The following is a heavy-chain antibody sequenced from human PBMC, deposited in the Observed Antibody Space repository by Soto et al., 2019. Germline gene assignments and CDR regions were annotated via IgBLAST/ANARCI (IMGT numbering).Heavy chain of an antibody. V-gene: IGHV3-23*01. Sequence: WSLRLSCAASGFTFSSYAMSWVRQAPGKGLEWVSAISGSGGSTYYADSVKGRFTISRDNSKNTLYLQMNSLRAEDTAVYYCAKVPRPYYYDSSGYYSDYWGQGTLVTVSS. J-gene: IGHJ4*02. CDR1: GFTFSSYA. D-gene: IGHD3-22*01. CDR2: ISGSGGST. CDR3: AKVPRPYYYDSSGYYSDY.